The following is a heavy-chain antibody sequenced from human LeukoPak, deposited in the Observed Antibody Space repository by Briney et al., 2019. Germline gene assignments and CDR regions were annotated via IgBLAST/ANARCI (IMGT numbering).Heavy chain of an antibody. CDR1: GGSFSGYY. V-gene: IGHV4-34*01. Sequence: SETLSLTCAVYGGSFSGYYWSWIRQPPGKGLEWIGEINHSGSTNHNPSLKSRVTISVDTSKNQFSLELSSVTAADTAVYYCARGKSSGGGSYYYYYYMDVWGKGTTVTVSS. CDR3: ARGKSSGGGSYYYYYYMDV. J-gene: IGHJ6*03. CDR2: INHSGST. D-gene: IGHD2-8*02.